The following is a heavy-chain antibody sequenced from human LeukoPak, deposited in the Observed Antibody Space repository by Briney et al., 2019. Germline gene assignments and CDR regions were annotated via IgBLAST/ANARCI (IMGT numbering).Heavy chain of an antibody. D-gene: IGHD3-10*01. CDR3: ARAPNYNGSGSYFDD. J-gene: IGHJ4*02. Sequence: VSVKVSCKASGYTFINYAMHWVRQAPGQRLEWMGWINPDNGNTKYSQRFQSRVTITRDTSASTVYMELSSLRSEDTAVYYCARAPNYNGSGSYFDDWGQETLVTVSS. V-gene: IGHV1-3*01. CDR1: GYTFINYA. CDR2: INPDNGNT.